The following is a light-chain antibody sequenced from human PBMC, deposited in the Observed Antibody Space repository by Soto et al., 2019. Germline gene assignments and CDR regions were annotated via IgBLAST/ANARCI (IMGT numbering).Light chain of an antibody. CDR1: SSDVAAYNY. Sequence: QSALTQPPSASGSPGQSVTISCTGTSSDVAAYNYVSWYHQHPGKAPKLMIYEVSKRPSGVPDRFSGSKSANTASLTVSGLQAEDEADYYCSSYAGNNNLIFGGGTKLTVL. V-gene: IGLV2-8*01. J-gene: IGLJ2*01. CDR2: EVS. CDR3: SSYAGNNNLI.